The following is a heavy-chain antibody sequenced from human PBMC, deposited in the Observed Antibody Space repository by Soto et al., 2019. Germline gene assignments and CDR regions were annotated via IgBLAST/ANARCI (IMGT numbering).Heavy chain of an antibody. J-gene: IGHJ4*02. Sequence: EVQLLESGGGLVQPGGSLRLSCAASGFTFSSYAMSWVRQAPGKGLEWVSAISGSGGSTYYADYVKGRFTISRDNSKNTLYLQMNSLRAEDTAVYYCAKDYSSSWFYFDYWGQGTLVTVSS. V-gene: IGHV3-23*01. CDR2: ISGSGGST. CDR3: AKDYSSSWFYFDY. D-gene: IGHD6-13*01. CDR1: GFTFSSYA.